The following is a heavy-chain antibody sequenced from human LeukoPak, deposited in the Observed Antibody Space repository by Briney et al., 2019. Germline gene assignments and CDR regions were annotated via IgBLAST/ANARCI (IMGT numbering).Heavy chain of an antibody. CDR1: GFTFSDYY. V-gene: IGHV3-11*01. J-gene: IGHJ4*02. CDR2: ISSSGSTI. CDR3: ARDALRMDIVATPWDYRPYYFDY. Sequence: GGSLRLSCAASGFTFSDYYMSWIRQAPGKGLEWVSYISSSGSTIYYADSVKGRFTISRDNAKNSLYLQMNSLRAEDTAVYYCARDALRMDIVATPWDYRPYYFDYWGQGTLVTVSS. D-gene: IGHD5-12*01.